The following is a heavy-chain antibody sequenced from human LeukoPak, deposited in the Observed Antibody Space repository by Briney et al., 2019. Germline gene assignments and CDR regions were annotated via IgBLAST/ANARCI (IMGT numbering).Heavy chain of an antibody. J-gene: IGHJ4*02. CDR1: GGSISSSSYY. D-gene: IGHD6-19*01. V-gene: IGHV4-39*01. CDR2: IYYSGST. CDR3: ASRTVAGTGVFDY. Sequence: KTSETLSLTCTVSGGSISSSSYYWGWIRQPPGKGPEWIGSIYYSGSTYYNPSLKSRVTISVDTSKNQFSLKLSSVTAADTAVYYCASRTVAGTGVFDYWGQGTLVTVSS.